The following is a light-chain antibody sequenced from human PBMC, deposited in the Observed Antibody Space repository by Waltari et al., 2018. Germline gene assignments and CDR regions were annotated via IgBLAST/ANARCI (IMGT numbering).Light chain of an antibody. CDR3: RQRGNLPLT. J-gene: IGKJ3*01. CDR2: DAA. Sequence: IVLTQSPATLSLSPAERATLSCSASQSVRSNLAWYQHKPCQGPRLLIYDAASRPTDIPARFSGSGSGTDFTLTISSLEPEDFAVYYCRQRGNLPLTFGPGTKVDFK. V-gene: IGKV3-11*01. CDR1: QSVRSN.